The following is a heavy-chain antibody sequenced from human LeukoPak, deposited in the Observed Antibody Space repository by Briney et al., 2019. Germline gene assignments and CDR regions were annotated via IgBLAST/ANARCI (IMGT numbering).Heavy chain of an antibody. CDR3: ANPPTTDYDYVWGSYPLGDDAFDI. D-gene: IGHD3-16*01. V-gene: IGHV3-23*01. J-gene: IGHJ3*02. CDR2: ISGSGGST. CDR1: GFTFSSYA. Sequence: GGSLRLSCAASGFTFSSYAMSWVRQAPGKGLEWVPAISGSGGSTYYADSVKGRFTISRDNSKNTLYLQMNSLRAEDTAVYYCANPPTTDYDYVWGSYPLGDDAFDIWGQGTMVTVSS.